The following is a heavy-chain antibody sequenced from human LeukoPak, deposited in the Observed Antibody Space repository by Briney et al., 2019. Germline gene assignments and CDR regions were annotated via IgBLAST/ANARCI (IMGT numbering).Heavy chain of an antibody. J-gene: IGHJ4*02. CDR2: IKQDGSEK. CDR1: GFTVSSNF. Sequence: GGSLRLSCAASGFTVSSNFLSWVRQAPGKGLEWVANIKQDGSEKYYVDSVKGRFTISRDNAKNSLYLQMNSLRAEDTAVYYCAAWFGDYWGQGTLVTVSS. D-gene: IGHD3-10*01. CDR3: AAWFGDY. V-gene: IGHV3-7*01.